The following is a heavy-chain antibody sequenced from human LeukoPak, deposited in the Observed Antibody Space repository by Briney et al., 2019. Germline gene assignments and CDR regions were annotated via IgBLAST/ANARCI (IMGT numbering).Heavy chain of an antibody. CDR2: ISSSGSTI. CDR1: GFTFSSYE. J-gene: IGHJ3*02. V-gene: IGHV3-48*03. CDR3: ARAVPDDSSGWLDAFDI. D-gene: IGHD6-19*01. Sequence: PGGSLRLSCAASGFTFSSYEMNWVRQAPGKGLEWVSYISSSGSTIYYADSVKGRFTISRDSSKNTLYLQMNSLRAEDTAVYYCARAVPDDSSGWLDAFDIWGQGTMVTVSS.